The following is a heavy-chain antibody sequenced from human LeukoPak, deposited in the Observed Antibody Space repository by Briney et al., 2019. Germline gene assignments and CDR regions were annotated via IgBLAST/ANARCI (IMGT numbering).Heavy chain of an antibody. V-gene: IGHV3-64D*06. CDR3: VKGRAGVVVPAATDAFDI. CDR2: ISSNGGST. CDR1: GFTFSSYA. J-gene: IGHJ3*02. D-gene: IGHD2-2*01. Sequence: GGSLRLSCSASGFTFSSYAMHWVRQAPGKGLEYVSAISSNGGSTYYADSVKGRFTISRDSSKNTLYLQMSSLRAEDTAVYYCVKGRAGVVVPAATDAFDIWGQGTMVTVSS.